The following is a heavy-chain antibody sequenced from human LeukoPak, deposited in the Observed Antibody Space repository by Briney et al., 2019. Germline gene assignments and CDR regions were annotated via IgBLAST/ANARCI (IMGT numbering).Heavy chain of an antibody. J-gene: IGHJ4*02. V-gene: IGHV3-23*01. CDR3: AKLHNLNSDY. D-gene: IGHD1-14*01. CDR2: ISGSGGNT. Sequence: QAGGSLRLSCAASGFTFSDYALNRVRQAPGKGLEWVSTISGSGGNTYYAGSVKGRFTISRDNSKNTLYLQMNSLRAEDTAVYYCAKLHNLNSDYWGQGTLVTVSS. CDR1: GFTFSDYA.